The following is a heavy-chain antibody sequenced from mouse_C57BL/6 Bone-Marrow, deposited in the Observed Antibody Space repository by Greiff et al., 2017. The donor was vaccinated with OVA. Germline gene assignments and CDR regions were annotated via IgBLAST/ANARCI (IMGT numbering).Heavy chain of an antibody. D-gene: IGHD2-1*01. CDR2: IYPGDGDT. J-gene: IGHJ2*01. CDR1: GYAFSSYW. CDR3: ARSAYGKRDFDY. Sequence: QVQLQQSGAELVKPGASVKISCKASGYAFSSYWMNWVKQRPGKGLEWIGQIYPGDGDTTYNGKFKGKATLTADKSSSTAYMQLSSLTSEDSAVYFCARSAYGKRDFDYWGQGTTLTVSS. V-gene: IGHV1-80*01.